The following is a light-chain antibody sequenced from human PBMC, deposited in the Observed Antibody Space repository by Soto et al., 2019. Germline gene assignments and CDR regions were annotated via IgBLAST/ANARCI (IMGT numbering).Light chain of an antibody. CDR3: QQYGSSPGT. Sequence: EIVLTQSPGTLSLSPGERATLSCRASQSVSSSYLAWYQQKPGQAPRLHIYGASSRATGIPARFSGSGSGTDFTLTISRLEPEDFPVYYCQQYGSSPGTFGQGTKGEIK. CDR2: GAS. CDR1: QSVSSSY. J-gene: IGKJ1*01. V-gene: IGKV3-20*01.